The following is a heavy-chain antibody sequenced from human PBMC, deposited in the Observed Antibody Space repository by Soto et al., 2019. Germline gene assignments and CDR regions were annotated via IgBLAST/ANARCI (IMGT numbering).Heavy chain of an antibody. J-gene: IGHJ5*02. CDR2: ISGSGGST. D-gene: IGHD3-22*01. Sequence: HPGGSLRLSCAASGFTFSSYAMSWVRQAPGKGLEWVSAISGSGGSTYYADSVKGRLTISRDNSKNTLYLQMNSLRAEDTAVYYCAKDRAVGSSGYYSNWFDPWGQGTLVTVSS. CDR1: GFTFSSYA. V-gene: IGHV3-23*01. CDR3: AKDRAVGSSGYYSNWFDP.